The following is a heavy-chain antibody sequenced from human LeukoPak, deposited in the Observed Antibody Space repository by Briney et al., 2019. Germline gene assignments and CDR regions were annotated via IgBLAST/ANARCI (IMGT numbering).Heavy chain of an antibody. D-gene: IGHD4-17*01. Sequence: SETLSLTCTVSGGSISSSSYYWGWIRQPPGKGLEWIGSIYYSGSTYYNPSLKSRVTISVDTSKNQFSLKLSSVTAADTAVYFCARSYGDFIFDCWGQGTLVTVSS. J-gene: IGHJ4*02. CDR2: IYYSGST. V-gene: IGHV4-39*01. CDR1: GGSISSSSYY. CDR3: ARSYGDFIFDC.